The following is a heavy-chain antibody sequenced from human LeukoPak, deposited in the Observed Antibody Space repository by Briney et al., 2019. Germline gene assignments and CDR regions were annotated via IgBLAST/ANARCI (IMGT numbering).Heavy chain of an antibody. D-gene: IGHD3-22*01. V-gene: IGHV1-18*01. CDR2: INPNSGDT. CDR3: ARKLYDSSRYGQTYYFDN. J-gene: IGHJ4*02. Sequence: GASVKVSCKASAYTFTDYGINWVRQAPGQGLEWMGWINPNSGDTDYAQKFQGRVTMTTDTFTSTAYMDLRSLRSDDTAVYYCARKLYDSSRYGQTYYFDNWGQGTLVTVSS. CDR1: AYTFTDYG.